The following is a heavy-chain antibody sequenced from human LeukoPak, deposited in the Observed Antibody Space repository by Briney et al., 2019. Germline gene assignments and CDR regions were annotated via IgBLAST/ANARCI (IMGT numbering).Heavy chain of an antibody. J-gene: IGHJ4*02. Sequence: SETLSLTCAVYGGSFSGYYWSWIRQPPGKGLEWIGEINHSGSTNYDPSLKSRVTISVDTSKNQFSLKLSSVTAADTAVYYCARLRWLIAAAGYFGYWGQGTLVTVSS. D-gene: IGHD6-13*01. CDR3: ARLRWLIAAAGYFGY. CDR2: INHSGST. V-gene: IGHV4-34*01. CDR1: GGSFSGYY.